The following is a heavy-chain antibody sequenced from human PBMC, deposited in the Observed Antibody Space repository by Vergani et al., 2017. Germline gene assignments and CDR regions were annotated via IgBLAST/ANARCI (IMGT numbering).Heavy chain of an antibody. Sequence: QVQLQESGPGLVKPSEPLSLTCTVSGGSISSYYWSWIRQPPGKGLEWIGYIYYSGSTNYNPSLKSRVTISVDTSKNQFSLKLSSVTAADTAVYYCARGGSSSWYCDYWGQGTLVTVSS. CDR3: ARGGSSSWYCDY. D-gene: IGHD6-13*01. CDR2: IYYSGST. CDR1: GGSISSYY. V-gene: IGHV4-59*01. J-gene: IGHJ4*02.